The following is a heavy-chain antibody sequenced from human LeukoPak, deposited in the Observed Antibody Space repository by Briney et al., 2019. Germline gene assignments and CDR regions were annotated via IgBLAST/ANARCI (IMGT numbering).Heavy chain of an antibody. CDR1: GGSISSYY. CDR3: ARDEI. J-gene: IGHJ4*02. Sequence: PSETLSLTCTVSGGSISSYYWSWIRQPPGKGLEWIGYIYYSGSTYYNPSLKSRVTISVDTSKNQFSLKLSSVTAADTAVYYCARDEIWGQGTLVTVSS. CDR2: IYYSGST. V-gene: IGHV4-30-4*08. D-gene: IGHD5-24*01.